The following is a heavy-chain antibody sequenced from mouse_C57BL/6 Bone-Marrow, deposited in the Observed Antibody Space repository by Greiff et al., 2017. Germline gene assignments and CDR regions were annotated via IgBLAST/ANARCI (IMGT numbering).Heavy chain of an antibody. CDR1: GYTFTSYW. J-gene: IGHJ4*01. V-gene: IGHV1-52*01. Sequence: QVQLQQPGAELVRPGSSVKLSCKASGYTFTSYWMHWVKQRPIQGLEWIGNIDPSDSETHYNQKFKDKATLTVDKSSSTAYMQLSSLTSEDSAVYYCAREKQLRFYYAMDYWGQGTSVTVSS. CDR2: IDPSDSET. D-gene: IGHD3-2*02. CDR3: AREKQLRFYYAMDY.